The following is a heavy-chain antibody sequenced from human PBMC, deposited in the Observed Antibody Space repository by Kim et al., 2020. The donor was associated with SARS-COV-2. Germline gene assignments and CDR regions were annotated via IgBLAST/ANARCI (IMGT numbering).Heavy chain of an antibody. CDR3: ARTSVTVGFDS. J-gene: IGHJ4*02. CDR1: GGSINSHY. V-gene: IGHV4-59*11. CDR2: IYHSGIT. D-gene: IGHD4-17*01. Sequence: SETLSLTCTVSGGSINSHYWSWIRQPPGKGLEWIGYIYHSGITNYNPSLNSRVTISVDTSKNEISLTVSTVTAADTAIYYCARTSVTVGFDSWGQGILVT.